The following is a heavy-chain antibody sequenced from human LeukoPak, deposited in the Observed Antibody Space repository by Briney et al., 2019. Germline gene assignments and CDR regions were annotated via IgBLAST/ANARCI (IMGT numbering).Heavy chain of an antibody. CDR3: AKEGYYFDY. CDR1: GFTFDDYA. J-gene: IGHJ4*02. CDR2: ISWSSGSI. V-gene: IGHV3-9*01. Sequence: PGRSLRLSCAASGFTFDDYAMHWVRQAPGKGLEWVSGISWSSGSIGYADSVKGRFTISRDNAKNSLYLQMNSLRAEDTALYYCAKEGYYFDYWGQGTLVTVSS.